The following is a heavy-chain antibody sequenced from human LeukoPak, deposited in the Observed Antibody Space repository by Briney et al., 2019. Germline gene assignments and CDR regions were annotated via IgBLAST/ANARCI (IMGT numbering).Heavy chain of an antibody. V-gene: IGHV1-2*02. J-gene: IGHJ4*02. CDR1: GYTFTSNY. CDR3: ARDRSTAMAIFDY. Sequence: ASVKVSCKASGYTFTSNYIHWVRQAPGQGLEWMGMIYPRDGSTSYAQKFQGRVTMTRDTSISTAYMELSRLRSDDTAVYYCARDRSTAMAIFDYWGQGTLVTVSS. D-gene: IGHD5-18*01. CDR2: IYPRDGST.